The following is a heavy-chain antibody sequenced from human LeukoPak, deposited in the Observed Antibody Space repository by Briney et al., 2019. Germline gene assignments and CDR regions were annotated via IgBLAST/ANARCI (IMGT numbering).Heavy chain of an antibody. D-gene: IGHD6-13*01. Sequence: GASVKVSCKASGYTFTSYDINWVRQATGQGLEWMGGIIPIFGTANYAQKFQGRVTITADESTSTAYMELSSLRSEDTAVYYCARAMHQYSSSPLFDPWGQGTLVTVSS. J-gene: IGHJ5*02. CDR2: IIPIFGTA. V-gene: IGHV1-69*13. CDR1: GYTFTSYD. CDR3: ARAMHQYSSSPLFDP.